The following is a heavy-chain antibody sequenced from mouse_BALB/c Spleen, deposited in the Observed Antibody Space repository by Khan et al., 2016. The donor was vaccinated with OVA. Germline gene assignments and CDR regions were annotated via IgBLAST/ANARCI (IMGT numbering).Heavy chain of an antibody. CDR1: GYTFTNYV. D-gene: IGHD4-1*01. CDR2: INHYNGGT. CDR3: ARGNWQSYYFNY. J-gene: IGHJ2*01. V-gene: IGHV1S136*01. Sequence: VQLQQSGPELVKPGASVKMSCKASGYTFTNYVLHWVKQKPGQGLEWIGYINHYNGGTKYNEKFKVKATLASDKSSITAYMELSSLTSEDSAVYYCARGNWQSYYFNYWGQGTTFTLSS.